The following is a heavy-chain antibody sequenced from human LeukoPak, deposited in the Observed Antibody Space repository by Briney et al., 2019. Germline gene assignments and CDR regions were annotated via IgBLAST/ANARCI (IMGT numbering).Heavy chain of an antibody. CDR3: ASDYGQWLVLDY. Sequence: GGSLRLSCAASGFTFSSYAMHWVRQAPGKGLEWVAVISYDGSNKYYADSVKGRFTISRDNSKNTLYLQMNSLRAEDTAVYYCASDYGQWLVLDYWGQGTLVTVSS. D-gene: IGHD6-19*01. V-gene: IGHV3-30-3*01. CDR1: GFTFSSYA. J-gene: IGHJ4*02. CDR2: ISYDGSNK.